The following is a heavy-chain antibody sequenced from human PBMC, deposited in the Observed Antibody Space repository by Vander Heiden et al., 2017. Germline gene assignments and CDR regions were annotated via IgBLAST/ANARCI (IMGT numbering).Heavy chain of an antibody. CDR2: INPNRGGT. CDR1: GYTFTGYY. Sequence: QVQLVQSGAEVNKPGASVKVSCQASGYTFTGYYIHGVRQAPGQGLEWMGLINPNRGGTNYAQKFQGRVTMTRDTSISTVYMELSRLSSDDTAVYYCARPLSTGTGRLDYWGQGTLVIVSS. D-gene: IGHD1-1*01. J-gene: IGHJ4*02. V-gene: IGHV1-2*02. CDR3: ARPLSTGTGRLDY.